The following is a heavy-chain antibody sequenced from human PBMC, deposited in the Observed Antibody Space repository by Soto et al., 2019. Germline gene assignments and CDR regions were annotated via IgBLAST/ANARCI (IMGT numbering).Heavy chain of an antibody. CDR1: GGTFSSYA. CDR2: IIPIFGTA. J-gene: IGHJ6*02. CDR3: GVGGSGSYSKPYYYYGMDV. D-gene: IGHD3-10*01. V-gene: IGHV1-69*13. Sequence: ASVKVSCKASGGTFSSYAISWVRQAPGQGLEWMGGIIPIFGTANYAQKFQGRVTITADESTSTAYMELGSLRSEDTAGYYWGVGGSGSYSKPYYYYGMDVWGQGTTVTVSS.